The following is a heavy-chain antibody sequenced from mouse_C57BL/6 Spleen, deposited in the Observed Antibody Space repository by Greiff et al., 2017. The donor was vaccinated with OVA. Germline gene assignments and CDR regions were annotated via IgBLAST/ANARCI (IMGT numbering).Heavy chain of an antibody. Sequence: VKLVESGGGLVKPGGSLKLSCAASGFTFSDYGMHWVRQAPEKGLEWVAYISSGSSTIYYADTVKGRFTISRDNAKNTLFLQMTSLRSEDTAMYYCARDGSSSAWFAYWGQGTLGTVSA. D-gene: IGHD1-1*01. CDR3: ARDGSSSAWFAY. CDR1: GFTFSDYG. V-gene: IGHV5-17*01. CDR2: ISSGSSTI. J-gene: IGHJ3*01.